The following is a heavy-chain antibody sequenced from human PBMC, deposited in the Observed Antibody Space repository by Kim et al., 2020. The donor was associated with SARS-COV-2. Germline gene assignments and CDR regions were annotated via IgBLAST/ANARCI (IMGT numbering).Heavy chain of an antibody. CDR2: IYPGDSDT. D-gene: IGHD3-22*01. CDR3: ARHVTYYDSSGYPKGGDY. CDR1: GYSFTSYW. Sequence: GESLKISCKGSGYSFTSYWIGWVRQVPGKGLEWMGIIYPGDSDTRYSPSFQGQVTISADKSISTAYLQWSSLKASDTAMYYCARHVTYYDSSGYPKGGDYWGQGTLVTVSS. J-gene: IGHJ4*02. V-gene: IGHV5-51*01.